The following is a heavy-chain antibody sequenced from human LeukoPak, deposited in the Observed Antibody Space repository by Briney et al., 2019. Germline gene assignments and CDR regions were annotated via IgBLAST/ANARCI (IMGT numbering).Heavy chain of an antibody. Sequence: GGSLRLSCAASGFTFSSDWMSWVRQAPGKGLEWVANIKQDGSEKYYVDSVKGRFTISRDNAKNSLYLQMNSLRAEDTAVYYCAILGSGWYADYWGQGALVTVSS. D-gene: IGHD6-19*01. CDR1: GFTFSSDW. CDR2: IKQDGSEK. V-gene: IGHV3-7*01. J-gene: IGHJ4*02. CDR3: AILGSGWYADY.